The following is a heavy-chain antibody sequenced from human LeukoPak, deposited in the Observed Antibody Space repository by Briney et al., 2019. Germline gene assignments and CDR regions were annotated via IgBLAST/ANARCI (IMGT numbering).Heavy chain of an antibody. Sequence: SETLSLTCTVSGGSISSYYWSWIRQPPGKGLEWIGYIYYSGSTDYNPSLKSRVTISVDTSKNQFSLKLSSVTAADTAVYYCARDGDYSFDYWGQGILVTVSS. D-gene: IGHD2-21*02. CDR2: IYYSGST. CDR3: ARDGDYSFDY. CDR1: GGSISSYY. J-gene: IGHJ4*02. V-gene: IGHV4-59*01.